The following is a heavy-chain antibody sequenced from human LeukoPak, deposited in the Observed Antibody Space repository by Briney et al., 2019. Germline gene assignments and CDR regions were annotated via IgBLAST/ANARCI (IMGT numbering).Heavy chain of an antibody. CDR2: ISGSGGST. D-gene: IGHD3-3*01. CDR1: GFTVSINE. CDR3: AKGTGVGGDDAFDF. V-gene: IGHV3-23*01. J-gene: IGHJ3*01. Sequence: SGGSLRLSCAASGFTVSINEMSWVRQAPGKGLEWVSGISGSGGSTYYADSLKGRFIISRDNSNNTVFLQMNSLRAEDTAIYYCAKGTGVGGDDAFDFWGQGTMVTVSS.